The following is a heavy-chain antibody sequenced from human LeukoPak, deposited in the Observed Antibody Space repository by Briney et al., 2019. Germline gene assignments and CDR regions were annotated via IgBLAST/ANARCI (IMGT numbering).Heavy chain of an antibody. CDR1: GFTFSNYG. D-gene: IGHD1-14*01. J-gene: IGHJ4*02. CDR2: IRYDGNNK. CDR3: AKDNPLDY. Sequence: GGSLRLSCGVSGFTFSNYGMLWVRQAPGKGLEWVAFIRYDGNNKLYADSVKGRFIISRDNSKNTVYLHINSLRTEDTALYYCAKDNPLDYWGQGTLVIVSS. V-gene: IGHV3-30*02.